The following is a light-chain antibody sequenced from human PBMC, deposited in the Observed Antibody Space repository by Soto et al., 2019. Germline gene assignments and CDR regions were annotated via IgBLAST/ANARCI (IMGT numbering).Light chain of an antibody. V-gene: IGKV3-20*01. J-gene: IGKJ5*01. Sequence: EILLTQSPGTRSLSHRERSTLXXRGSQSVSSSYLAWYQQKPGQAPRLXXYGASSTATGIPDRFSGSGSGTDFTLTISRLEPEDFAVYYCQQYGSSPRITFGQGTRLEI. CDR3: QQYGSSPRIT. CDR1: QSVSSSY. CDR2: GAS.